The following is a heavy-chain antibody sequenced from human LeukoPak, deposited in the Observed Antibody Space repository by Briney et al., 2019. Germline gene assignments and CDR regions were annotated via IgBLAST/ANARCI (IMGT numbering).Heavy chain of an antibody. J-gene: IGHJ4*02. Sequence: PGGSLRLSCAASGFTLSSYWMHWVRQAPGKGRVWVSRINSDGGSTSYADSVKGRFTISRDNAKNTLYLQMNSLRAEDTAVYYCAREIDTAYYDFWSGYYRGYFDYWGQGTLVTVSS. D-gene: IGHD3-3*01. CDR2: INSDGGST. CDR3: AREIDTAYYDFWSGYYRGYFDY. CDR1: GFTLSSYW. V-gene: IGHV3-74*01.